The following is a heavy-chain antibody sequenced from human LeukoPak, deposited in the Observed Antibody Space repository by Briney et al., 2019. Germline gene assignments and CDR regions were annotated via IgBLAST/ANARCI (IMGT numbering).Heavy chain of an antibody. CDR3: AKSHDYIWGNFPDY. V-gene: IGHV4-4*02. D-gene: IGHD3-16*01. Sequence: PSETLSLTCAVSGGSIIGGDWWSWVRQPPGKGLEWIGEIFHNGYTKSNPSLKSRVTMLVDTSKNQFSLKLSSVTAADTAVYYCAKSHDYIWGNFPDYWGQGTLVTVSS. J-gene: IGHJ4*02. CDR1: GGSIIGGDW. CDR2: IFHNGYT.